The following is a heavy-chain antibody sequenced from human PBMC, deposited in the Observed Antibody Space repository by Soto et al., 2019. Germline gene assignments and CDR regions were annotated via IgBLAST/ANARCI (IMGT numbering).Heavy chain of an antibody. D-gene: IGHD3-9*01. CDR2: ISAYTGVT. Sequence: ASVKVSCKASGYTFSEHGFSWVRQGPGQGLEWLGWISAYTGVTDYAQKFQGRLTLTTDTSTSTAYMELRSLRSDDTAVYYCARVSIRYFDWLLLGRDYYGMDVWGQGTTVTVSS. CDR1: GYTFSEHG. CDR3: ARVSIRYFDWLLLGRDYYGMDV. J-gene: IGHJ6*02. V-gene: IGHV1-18*01.